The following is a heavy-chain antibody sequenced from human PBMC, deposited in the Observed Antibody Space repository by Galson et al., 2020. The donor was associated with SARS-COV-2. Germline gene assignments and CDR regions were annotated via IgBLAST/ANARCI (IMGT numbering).Heavy chain of an antibody. CDR3: ARDLEEAVAGKAYYYMDV. Sequence: SVKVSCKASGGTFSSYAISWVRQAPGQGLEWMGGIIPIFGTANYAQKFQGRVTITADKSTSTAYMELSSLRSEDTAVYYCARDLEEAVAGKAYYYMDVWGKGTTVTVSS. D-gene: IGHD6-19*01. V-gene: IGHV1-69*06. CDR2: IIPIFGTA. CDR1: GGTFSSYA. J-gene: IGHJ6*03.